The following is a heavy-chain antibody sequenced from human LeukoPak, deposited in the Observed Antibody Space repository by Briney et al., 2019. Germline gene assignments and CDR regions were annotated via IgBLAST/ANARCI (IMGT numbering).Heavy chain of an antibody. V-gene: IGHV3-53*01. CDR1: GFTFSSYW. CDR2: IYSGGNT. J-gene: IGHJ3*02. CDR3: ARERYYYGSGSYPVFDI. Sequence: GGSLRLSCAASGFTFSSYWMSWVRQAPGKGLEWVSVIYSGGNTYYADSVKGRFTISRDNSKNTLYLQMNSLRAEDTAVYYCARERYYYGSGSYPVFDIWGQGTMVTVSS. D-gene: IGHD3-10*01.